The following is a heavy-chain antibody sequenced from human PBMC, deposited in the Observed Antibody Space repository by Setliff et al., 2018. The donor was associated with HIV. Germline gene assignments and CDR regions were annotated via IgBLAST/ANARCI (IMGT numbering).Heavy chain of an antibody. V-gene: IGHV4-4*07. J-gene: IGHJ2*01. CDR3: ARDWVTRSNYYGSGSPWYFDF. D-gene: IGHD3-10*01. CDR2: VYASAYS. Sequence: TSETLSLTCTVSGGSIGDYYWNWIRQPAGKGLEWIGRVYASAYSNYNPSLKSRVTMSVDTSQNQFSLKLRSVNAADTAVYYCARDWVTRSNYYGSGSPWYFDFWGRGILVTVSS. CDR1: GGSIGDYY.